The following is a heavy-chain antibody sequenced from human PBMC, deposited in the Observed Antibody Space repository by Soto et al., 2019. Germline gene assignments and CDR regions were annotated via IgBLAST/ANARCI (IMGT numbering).Heavy chain of an antibody. CDR2: ISGSGGST. CDR3: AKDQREQQLVYWFDP. V-gene: IGHV3-23*01. J-gene: IGHJ5*02. D-gene: IGHD6-13*01. Sequence: PGGSLRLSCAASGFTFSSYAMSWVRQAPGKGLEWVSAISGSGGSTYYADSVKGRFTISRDNSKNTLYLQMNSLRAEDTAVYYCAKDQREQQLVYWFDPWGQGTLVTAPQ. CDR1: GFTFSSYA.